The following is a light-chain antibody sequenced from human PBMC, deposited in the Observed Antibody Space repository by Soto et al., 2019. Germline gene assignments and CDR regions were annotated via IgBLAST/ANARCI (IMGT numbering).Light chain of an antibody. J-gene: IGLJ3*02. Sequence: QSVLTQPPSASGTPGQRVTISCSGSSSNIGSNTVNWYQQLPGTAPKLLIYGNNNRPSGVPDRFSGSQSGTSASLAITGLQAEDEADYYCQSYDSSLSCVVFGGGTKLTVL. V-gene: IGLV1-40*01. CDR3: QSYDSSLSCVV. CDR1: SSNIGSNT. CDR2: GNN.